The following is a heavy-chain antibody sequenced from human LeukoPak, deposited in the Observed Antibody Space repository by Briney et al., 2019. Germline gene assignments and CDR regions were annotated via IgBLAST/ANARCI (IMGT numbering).Heavy chain of an antibody. CDR2: INPNSGGT. V-gene: IGHV1-2*02. D-gene: IGHD3-22*01. CDR3: ARGSYYYDISGYYYHDY. CDR1: GYTFTGYY. Sequence: GASVKVSCKASGYTFTGYYMHWVRQAPGQGLEWMGWINPNSGGTNYAQKFQGRVTMTRDTSTSTVYMELSSLRSEDMAVYYCARGSYYYDISGYYYHDYWGQGTLVTVSS. J-gene: IGHJ4*02.